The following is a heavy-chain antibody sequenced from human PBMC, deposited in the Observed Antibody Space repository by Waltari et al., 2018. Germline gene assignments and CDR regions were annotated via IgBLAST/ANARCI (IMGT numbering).Heavy chain of an antibody. CDR3: AKEIPFDY. Sequence: EVQLLESGGGLVQTGGSLRRSCGASGFTFSSYAMRWVRQAPGKGLWWCSASSCIAGSTFYAYSVKGLFTISRDNSKNTLYLQMNSLRADDTAVYYCAKEIPFDYWGQGTLVTVSS. CDR2: SSCIAGST. J-gene: IGHJ4*02. V-gene: IGHV3-23*01. CDR1: GFTFSSYA.